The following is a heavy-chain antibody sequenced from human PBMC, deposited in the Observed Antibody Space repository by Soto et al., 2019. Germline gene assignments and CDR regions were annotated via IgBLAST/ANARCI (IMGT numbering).Heavy chain of an antibody. Sequence: SETLSLTCTVSGGSISSYYWRWIRQPPGKGLEWIGYIYYSGSTNYNPSLKSRVTISVDTSKNQFSLKLSSVTAADTAVYYCARNQYDPFRPLDTWFDPWGQETLFTVSS. D-gene: IGHD3-3*01. CDR1: GGSISSYY. J-gene: IGHJ5*02. CDR3: ARNQYDPFRPLDTWFDP. V-gene: IGHV4-59*01. CDR2: IYYSGST.